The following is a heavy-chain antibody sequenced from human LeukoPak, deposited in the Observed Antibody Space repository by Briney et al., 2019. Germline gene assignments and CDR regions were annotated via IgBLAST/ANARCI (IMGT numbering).Heavy chain of an antibody. CDR3: AKDVYRDYFITDAFDI. CDR1: GLPYRNYD. CDR2: FSDSGGRT. D-gene: IGHD4-17*01. V-gene: IGHV3-23*01. J-gene: IGHJ3*02. Sequence: PGGSLSLLCAASGLPYRNYDVPWAREARGRGLEGVSTFSDSGGRTSYADSVKGGLIISRDNSKNTLYLQMNSLRAEDTALYYCAKDVYRDYFITDAFDIWGQGTMVTVSS.